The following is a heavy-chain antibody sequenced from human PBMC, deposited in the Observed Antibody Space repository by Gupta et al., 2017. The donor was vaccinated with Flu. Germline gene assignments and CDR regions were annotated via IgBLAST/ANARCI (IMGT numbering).Heavy chain of an antibody. CDR1: GFTFSSYG. Sequence: QVQLVESGGGVVQPGRSLRLSCAASGFTFSSYGMHWVRQAPGKGLEWVAVIWYDGSNKYYADSVKGRFTISRDNSKNTLYLQMNSLRAEDTAVYYCARDRVAGTVVWWFDPWGQGTLVTVSS. CDR3: ARDRVAGTVVWWFDP. V-gene: IGHV3-33*01. J-gene: IGHJ5*02. D-gene: IGHD6-19*01. CDR2: IWYDGSNK.